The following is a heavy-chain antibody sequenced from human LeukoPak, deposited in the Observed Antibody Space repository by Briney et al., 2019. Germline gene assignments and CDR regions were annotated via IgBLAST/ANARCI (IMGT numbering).Heavy chain of an antibody. CDR1: GGSISSSSYY. CDR3: ARDGDYYDSSGYYNWFDP. CDR2: IYYSGST. D-gene: IGHD3-22*01. V-gene: IGHV4-39*07. Sequence: PSETLSLTCTVSGGSISSSSYYWGWIRQPPGKGLEWIGSIYYSGSTYYNPSLKSRVTISVDTSKNQFSLKLSSVTAADTALYYCARDGDYYDSSGYYNWFDPWGQGTLVTVSS. J-gene: IGHJ5*02.